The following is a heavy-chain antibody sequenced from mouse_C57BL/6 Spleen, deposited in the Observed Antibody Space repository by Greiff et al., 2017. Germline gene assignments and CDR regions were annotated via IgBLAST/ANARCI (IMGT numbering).Heavy chain of an antibody. J-gene: IGHJ3*01. V-gene: IGHV2-6*01. CDR1: GFSLTSYG. Sequence: VKLVESGPGLVAPSQSLSITCTVSGFSLTSYGVDWVRQSPGKGLEWLGVIWGVGSTNYNSALKSRLSISKDNSKSQVFLKMNSLQTDDTAMYYCASGGGSQGFAYWGQGTLVTVSA. CDR2: IWGVGST. CDR3: ASGGGSQGFAY.